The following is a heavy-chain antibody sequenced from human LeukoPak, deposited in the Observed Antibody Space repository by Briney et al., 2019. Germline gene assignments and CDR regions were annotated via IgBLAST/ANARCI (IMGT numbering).Heavy chain of an antibody. V-gene: IGHV4-34*01. CDR3: ARVGGVERDY. CDR1: GGSFSGYY. CDR2: INHSGST. J-gene: IGHJ4*02. Sequence: SETLSLTCAVYGGSFSGYYWSWIRQPPGKGLEWIGEINHSGSTNYNPSLKSRVTISVDTSKNQFSLKLSSVTAADTAVYYCARVGGVERDYRGQGTLVTVSS. D-gene: IGHD3-3*01.